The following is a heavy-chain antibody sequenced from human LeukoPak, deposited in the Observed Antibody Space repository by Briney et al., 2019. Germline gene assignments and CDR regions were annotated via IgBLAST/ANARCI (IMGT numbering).Heavy chain of an antibody. Sequence: ASVKVSCKASGGTFSSYAISWVRQAPGQGLEWMGRIIPIFGIANYAQKFQGRVTITADKSTSTAYMELSSLRSEDTAVYYCARGEGTYDIFTVIGDYYGMDVWGQGTTVTVS. CDR3: ARGEGTYDIFTVIGDYYGMDV. D-gene: IGHD3-9*01. J-gene: IGHJ6*02. CDR2: IIPIFGIA. V-gene: IGHV1-69*04. CDR1: GGTFSSYA.